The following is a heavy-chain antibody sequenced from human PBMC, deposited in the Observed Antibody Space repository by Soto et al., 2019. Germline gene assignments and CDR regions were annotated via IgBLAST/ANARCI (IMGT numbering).Heavy chain of an antibody. CDR3: VALAR. CDR2: MKPNSGDT. D-gene: IGHD6-6*01. CDR1: GYTFTTYD. J-gene: IGHJ4*02. V-gene: IGHV1-8*01. Sequence: QVQLVQSGAEVREPGASVKVSCKASGYTFTTYDINWVRQATGQGLEWMGWMKPNSGDTGYGQKFQGRVAMTRDTSTSTAYMELSGLKSEATAVYYCVALARWGQGTLVTVSS.